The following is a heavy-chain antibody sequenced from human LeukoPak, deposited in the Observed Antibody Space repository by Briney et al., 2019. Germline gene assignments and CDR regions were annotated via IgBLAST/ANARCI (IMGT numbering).Heavy chain of an antibody. CDR2: INQDGTEK. Sequence: GGSLRLSCAASGFTFSGYSMSWVRQAPGKGLEWVANINQDGTEKYYVDSVKGRFTISRDNGKNSLYLQMNSLRADDTAVYYCARDRVWTVLYWGQGTLVTVSS. V-gene: IGHV3-7*01. CDR1: GFTFSGYS. J-gene: IGHJ4*02. CDR3: ARDRVWTVLY. D-gene: IGHD6-13*01.